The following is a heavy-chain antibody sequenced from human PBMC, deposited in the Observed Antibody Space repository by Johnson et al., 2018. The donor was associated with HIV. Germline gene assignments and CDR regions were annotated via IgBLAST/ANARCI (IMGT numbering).Heavy chain of an antibody. Sequence: VQVVESGGGVVQPGRSLRLSCAASGFTVSSNYMSWVRQAPGKGLEWVSGINWNGGTTGYVDSVKGRFTISRDNVRNSVYLQMNSLGVEDTGFYYCARAHLIFLKNAFDIWGQGTTVMVSS. CDR2: INWNGGTT. D-gene: IGHD3-3*02. V-gene: IGHV3-20*04. CDR3: ARAHLIFLKNAFDI. CDR1: GFTVSSNY. J-gene: IGHJ3*02.